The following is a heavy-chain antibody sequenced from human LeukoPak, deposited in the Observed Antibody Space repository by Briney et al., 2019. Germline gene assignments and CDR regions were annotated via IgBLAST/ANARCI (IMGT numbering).Heavy chain of an antibody. V-gene: IGHV3-21*01. CDR3: ARDQGGLLWFGELLGYYYGMDV. D-gene: IGHD3-10*01. J-gene: IGHJ6*02. Sequence: GGSLRLSCAASGFTFSSYSMNWVRQAPGKGLEWVSSISSSSSYIYYADSVKGRFTISRDNAKNSLYLQMNSLRAEDTAVYYCARDQGGLLWFGELLGYYYGMDVWGQGTTVTVS. CDR2: ISSSSSYI. CDR1: GFTFSSYS.